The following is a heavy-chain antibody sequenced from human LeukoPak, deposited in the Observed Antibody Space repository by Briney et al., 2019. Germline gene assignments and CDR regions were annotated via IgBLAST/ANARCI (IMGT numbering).Heavy chain of an antibody. J-gene: IGHJ4*02. CDR2: ISYRGST. CDR3: AAVATAAVDY. V-gene: IGHV4-59*08. D-gene: IGHD2-2*01. Sequence: SETLSLTCTVSGASITSHYWTWIRQPPRKGLEWLGYISYRGSTSCNPSLKSRITLSVDTSKRDFSLKLSSVTAADTAVYYCAAVATAAVDYWGQGTLVTVSS. CDR1: GASITSHY.